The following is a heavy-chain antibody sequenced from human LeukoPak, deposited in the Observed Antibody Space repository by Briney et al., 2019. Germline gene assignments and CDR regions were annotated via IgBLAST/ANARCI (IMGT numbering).Heavy chain of an antibody. J-gene: IGHJ4*02. CDR2: INHSGST. CDR1: IGSFSGYY. D-gene: IGHD4/OR15-4a*01. V-gene: IGHV4-34*01. CDR3: ARGKERLWWPKSVDY. Sequence: PSETLSLTCAVYIGSFSGYYWCWMRQPPGKGLEWIGEINHSGSTNYNPSLKSRVTISVDTSKNQFSLKLSSVTAADTALYYCARGKERLWWPKSVDYRGQGTLVTVSS.